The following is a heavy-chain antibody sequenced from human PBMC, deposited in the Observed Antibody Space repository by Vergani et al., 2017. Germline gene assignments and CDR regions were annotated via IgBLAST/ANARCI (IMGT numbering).Heavy chain of an antibody. CDR1: GGSISSYY. V-gene: IGHV4-59*01. Sequence: QVQLQESGPGLVKPSETLSLTCTVSGGSISSYYWSWIRQPPGMGLEWIGYLYYSGSTNYNPSLKSRVTISVDTSKNQFSLKLSSVTAADTAVYYCASSMVRGVISLDYWGQGTLVTVSS. J-gene: IGHJ4*02. CDR3: ASSMVRGVISLDY. CDR2: LYYSGST. D-gene: IGHD3-10*01.